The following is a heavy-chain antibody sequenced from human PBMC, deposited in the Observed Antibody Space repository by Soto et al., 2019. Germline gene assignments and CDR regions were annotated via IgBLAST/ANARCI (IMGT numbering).Heavy chain of an antibody. CDR1: GGSISSSSYY. J-gene: IGHJ5*02. CDR3: ARPYGSGSYYNPHWFDP. CDR2: IYYSGRT. V-gene: IGHV4-39*01. D-gene: IGHD3-10*01. Sequence: SETLSLTCTVSGGSISSSSYYWGWIRQPPGKGLEWIGSIYYSGRTYYNPSLKSRVTISVDTSKNQFSLKLSSVTAADTAVYYCARPYGSGSYYNPHWFDPWGQGTLVTVSS.